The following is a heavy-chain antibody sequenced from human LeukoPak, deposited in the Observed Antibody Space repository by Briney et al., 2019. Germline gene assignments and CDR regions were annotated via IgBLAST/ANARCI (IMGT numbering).Heavy chain of an antibody. CDR2: IYPGDSDT. J-gene: IGHJ4*02. CDR3: ARGHYYDSSGYPFGYFDY. CDR1: GYSFTSYW. Sequence: HGESLKISCKGSGYSFTSYWIGWVRQMPGKGLEWMWIIYPGDSDTRYSPSFQGQVTISADKSISTAYLQWSSLKASDTAMYYCARGHYYDSSGYPFGYFDYWGQGTLVTVSS. D-gene: IGHD3-22*01. V-gene: IGHV5-51*01.